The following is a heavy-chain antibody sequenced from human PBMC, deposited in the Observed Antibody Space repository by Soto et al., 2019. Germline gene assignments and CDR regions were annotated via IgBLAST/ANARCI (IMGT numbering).Heavy chain of an antibody. CDR3: ARQDDWFDP. Sequence: PSETLSLTCAVYGGSVRGSYWSWIRQPPGKGLEWIGEINDSGSTKYNPSLKSRVTISVDTSKNQFSLKLSSVTAADTAVYYCARQDDWFDPWGQGTLVTVSS. V-gene: IGHV4-34*01. CDR1: GGSVRGSY. J-gene: IGHJ5*02. CDR2: INDSGST.